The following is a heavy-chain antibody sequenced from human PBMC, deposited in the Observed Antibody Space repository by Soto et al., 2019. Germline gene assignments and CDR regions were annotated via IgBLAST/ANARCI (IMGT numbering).Heavy chain of an antibody. CDR1: GFTFSSYG. J-gene: IGHJ4*02. CDR2: ISYDGSNK. CDR3: AKDRIDYGDYPHFDY. V-gene: IGHV3-30*18. D-gene: IGHD4-17*01. Sequence: QVQLVESGGGVVQPGRSLRLSCAASGFTFSSYGMHWVRQAPGKGLEWVAVISYDGSNKYYADSVKGRFTISRDNSKNTLYLQMNSLRAEDTAVYYCAKDRIDYGDYPHFDYWGQGTLVTVSS.